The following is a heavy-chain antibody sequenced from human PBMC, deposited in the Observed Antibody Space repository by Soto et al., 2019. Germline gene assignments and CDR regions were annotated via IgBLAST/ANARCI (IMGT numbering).Heavy chain of an antibody. CDR3: ARDLGSSGWAGVDY. CDR2: IYSGGST. V-gene: IGHV3-53*01. J-gene: IGHJ4*02. D-gene: IGHD6-19*01. Sequence: GSLRLSCAASGFTVSSNYMSWVRQAPGKGLEWVSVIYSGGSTYYADSVKGRFTISRDNSKNTLYLQMNSLRAEDTAVYYCARDLGSSGWAGVDYWGQGTLVTVPS. CDR1: GFTVSSNY.